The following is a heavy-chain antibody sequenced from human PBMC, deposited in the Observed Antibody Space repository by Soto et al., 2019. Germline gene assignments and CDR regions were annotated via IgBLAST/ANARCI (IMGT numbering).Heavy chain of an antibody. J-gene: IGHJ4*02. CDR1: GYTFTNYA. Sequence: QVQLVQSGVEVKKPGASVKVSCKASGYTFTNYAISWVRQAPGQGLEWMGWINGYNGKTNYAQMLQGRVTMTTDTSTSTVYMELRSLRSDDAAVYYCARDTGYSSGWGFGYWGQGTLVTVSS. CDR2: INGYNGKT. V-gene: IGHV1-18*01. D-gene: IGHD6-19*01. CDR3: ARDTGYSSGWGFGY.